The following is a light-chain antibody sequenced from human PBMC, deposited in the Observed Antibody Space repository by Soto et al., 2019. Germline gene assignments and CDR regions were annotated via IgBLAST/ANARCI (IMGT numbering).Light chain of an antibody. V-gene: IGKV3-15*01. CDR2: GAS. J-gene: IGKJ1*01. CDR1: QSVSSK. CDR3: QQYNNWPQT. Sequence: EFLLTPSPGTLSLSPGERATLSCRASQSVSSKLAWYQQKPGQAPRLLIYGASTRATGIPARFSGSGSGTEFTLTISSLHSEDFAVYYCQQYNNWPQTFGQGTKGGYQ.